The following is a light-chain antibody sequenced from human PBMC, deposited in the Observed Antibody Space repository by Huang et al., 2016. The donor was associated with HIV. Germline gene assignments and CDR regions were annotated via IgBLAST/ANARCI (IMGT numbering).Light chain of an antibody. CDR1: QGVVNN. CDR2: GAS. J-gene: IGKJ1*01. Sequence: EIVMTQSPGTLSVSPGERATLSCRAIQGVVNNVAWYQQKPGQTPRLLIHGASTRATGIPAMCSGSASGTEFTLTISSLQTEDFAIYYCQQYNNWPPWTFGQGT. CDR3: QQYNNWPPWT. V-gene: IGKV3D-15*01.